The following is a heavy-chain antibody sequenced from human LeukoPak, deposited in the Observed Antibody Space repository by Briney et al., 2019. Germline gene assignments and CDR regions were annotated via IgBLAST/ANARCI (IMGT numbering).Heavy chain of an antibody. CDR3: ARDLQIPQHGFSVDY. Sequence: GGSLRLFWAASGFTFSTYSMNWVRQAPGKGLEWLSYITSSSSNIYYADSVKGRFTISRDNAKNSLYLQLNSLRDEDTAVYYCARDLQIPQHGFSVDYWGQGTLVTVSS. V-gene: IGHV3-48*02. D-gene: IGHD1-1*01. CDR2: ITSSSSNI. CDR1: GFTFSTYS. J-gene: IGHJ4*02.